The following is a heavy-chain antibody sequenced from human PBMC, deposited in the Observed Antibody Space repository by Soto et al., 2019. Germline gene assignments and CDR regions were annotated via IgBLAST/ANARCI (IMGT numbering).Heavy chain of an antibody. CDR1: GYTFTSYG. Sequence: ASVKVSCKASGYTFTSYGISWVRQAPGQGLEWMGWISAYNGNTNYAQKLQGRVTMTTDTSTSTAYMELRSLRSDDTAVYYCARDIYDYVWGRTLNYYHYYGMDVWGQGTTVTVSS. CDR3: ARDIYDYVWGRTLNYYHYYGMDV. V-gene: IGHV1-18*04. CDR2: ISAYNGNT. D-gene: IGHD3-16*01. J-gene: IGHJ6*02.